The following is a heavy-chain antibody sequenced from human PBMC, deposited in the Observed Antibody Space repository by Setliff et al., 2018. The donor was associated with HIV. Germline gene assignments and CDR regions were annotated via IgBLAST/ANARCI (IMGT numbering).Heavy chain of an antibody. D-gene: IGHD3-3*01. J-gene: IGHJ5*02. Sequence: GGSLRLSCAASGFTFSTYAMHWVRQAPGKGLEWVAVIPNAGSNKYYADSVKGRFTISRDNSKNTLHLQMDSLRAEDTGVYYCARAFAGQWLLSHWGFDPWGQGTLVTVSS. CDR1: GFTFSTYA. V-gene: IGHV3-30*01. CDR2: IPNAGSNK. CDR3: ARAFAGQWLLSHWGFDP.